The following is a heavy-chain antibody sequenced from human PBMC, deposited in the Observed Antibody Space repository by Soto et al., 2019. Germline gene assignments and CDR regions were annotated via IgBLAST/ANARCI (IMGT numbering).Heavy chain of an antibody. J-gene: IGHJ4*02. D-gene: IGHD3-3*01. Sequence: PSETLSLTCAVSGGSFTSNNWWTWVRQPPGQGLEWIGEIYRTGSTNYNPSLKSRVTISLDKSENQFSLKVTSLTAADTAVYFCARDFAYFDSWGQGTLVTVSS. CDR3: ARDFAYFDS. CDR1: GGSFTSNNW. CDR2: IYRTGST. V-gene: IGHV4-4*02.